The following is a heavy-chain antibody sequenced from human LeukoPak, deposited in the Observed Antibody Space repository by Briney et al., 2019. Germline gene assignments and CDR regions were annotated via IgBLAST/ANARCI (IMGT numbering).Heavy chain of an antibody. CDR3: ARGVRRGITIFRVVGGWFDP. Sequence: SETLSLTCTVSGGSISSDYWSWIRQPAGKGLEWIGRSYTNESTNYNPSLKSRVTMSVDTSKNQLSLKMISVTDADTAVYYCARGVRRGITIFRVVGGWFDPWGQGTLVTVSS. V-gene: IGHV4-4*07. CDR1: GGSISSDY. J-gene: IGHJ5*02. CDR2: SYTNEST. D-gene: IGHD3-3*01.